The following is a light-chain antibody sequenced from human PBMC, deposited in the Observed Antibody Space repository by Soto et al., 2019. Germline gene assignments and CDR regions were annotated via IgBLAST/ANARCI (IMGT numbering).Light chain of an antibody. CDR1: QSISNS. CDR3: QQSYSTPIT. J-gene: IGKJ5*01. V-gene: IGKV1-39*01. CDR2: AAS. Sequence: DIPMTQSPSSLSASVGDKVTITCRASQSISNSLNWYQQKPGKAPKLLIYAASSLQSGVPSRFSGSGSGADFTLTISSLQPEDFATYYCQQSYSTPITFGQGTRLEIK.